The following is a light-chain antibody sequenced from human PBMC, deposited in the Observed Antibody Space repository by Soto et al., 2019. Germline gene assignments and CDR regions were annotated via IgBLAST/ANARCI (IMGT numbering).Light chain of an antibody. Sequence: EIVMTQSPLSLAVTPGEPASISCRSSQSLLYTNGFHYLDWYVQKPGQSPQLLIYLGSSRASGVPDRFSGSGSGTDFTLKISRVEAEDVGVYYCMQALQTPFTFGGGTRVEIK. CDR3: MQALQTPFT. CDR1: QSLLYTNGFHY. CDR2: LGS. V-gene: IGKV2-28*01. J-gene: IGKJ4*01.